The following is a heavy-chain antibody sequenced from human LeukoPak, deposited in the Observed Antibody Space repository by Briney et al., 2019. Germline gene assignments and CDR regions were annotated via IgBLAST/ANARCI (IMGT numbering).Heavy chain of an antibody. Sequence: SVKVSCKTSGGTFNNSAISWVRQAPGQGLEWMGGIMPLFGTAGYAQKFQGRVTITKDESTRTVYLELTSLTSDDTAVYYCARDVHGDYGSGWFDPWGQGTLVSVSP. J-gene: IGHJ5*02. D-gene: IGHD4-17*01. V-gene: IGHV1-69*05. CDR1: GGTFNNSA. CDR3: ARDVHGDYGSGWFDP. CDR2: IMPLFGTA.